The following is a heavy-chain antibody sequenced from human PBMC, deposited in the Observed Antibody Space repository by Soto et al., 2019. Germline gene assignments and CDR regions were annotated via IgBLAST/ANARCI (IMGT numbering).Heavy chain of an antibody. V-gene: IGHV3-9*01. J-gene: IGHJ4*02. D-gene: IGHD3-3*01. CDR1: GFTFDDYA. CDR2: ISWNSGSI. CDR3: AKANGRSGPYFDY. Sequence: PGWSLRISSAASGFTFDDYAMPWVRQTPGKGLEWVSGISWNSGSIGYADSVKGRFTISRDNAKNSLYLQMNSLRAEDTALYYCAKANGRSGPYFDYWGQGTLVTVSS.